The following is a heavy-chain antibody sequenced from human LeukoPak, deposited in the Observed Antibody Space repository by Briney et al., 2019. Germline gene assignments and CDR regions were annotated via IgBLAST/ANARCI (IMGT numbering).Heavy chain of an antibody. CDR1: GYTFTGYY. CDR2: INPNSGGT. J-gene: IGHJ4*02. Sequence: ASVKVSCKASGYTFTGYYIHWVRQAPGQGLEWMGWINPNSGGTNYAQKFQGRVTMTRDTSISTAYMELSRLRSDDTAVYYCARDVVVVPAAMYYFDYWGQGTLVTVSS. CDR3: ARDVVVVPAAMYYFDY. D-gene: IGHD2-2*01. V-gene: IGHV1-2*02.